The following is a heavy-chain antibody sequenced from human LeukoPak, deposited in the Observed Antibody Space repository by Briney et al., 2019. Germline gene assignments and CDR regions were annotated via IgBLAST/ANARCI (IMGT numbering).Heavy chain of an antibody. D-gene: IGHD3-10*01. CDR1: GSTFSDYY. V-gene: IGHV3-11*04. Sequence: GGSLRLSCAASGSTFSDYYMSWIRQAPGKGLEWGSYISSSGSTIYYADSVKGRFTISRDNAKNSLYLQMNSLRAEDTAVYYCARDGSGRVPEMSAPDYWGQGTLVTVSS. CDR3: ARDGSGRVPEMSAPDY. CDR2: ISSSGSTI. J-gene: IGHJ4*02.